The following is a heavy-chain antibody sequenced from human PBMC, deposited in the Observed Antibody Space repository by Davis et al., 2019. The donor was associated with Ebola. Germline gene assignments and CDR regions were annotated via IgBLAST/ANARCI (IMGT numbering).Heavy chain of an antibody. J-gene: IGHJ4*02. Sequence: PGGSLRLSCAASGFTFSDYWMSWVRQAPGKGPDWVANVKVDGSEKYYVDSVRGRFTISRDNAKNSLFLQMTSLRAEDTAVYYCARDPAFSSFDYWGQGALVTVSS. CDR2: VKVDGSEK. CDR1: GFTFSDYW. D-gene: IGHD6-6*01. CDR3: ARDPAFSSFDY. V-gene: IGHV3-7*03.